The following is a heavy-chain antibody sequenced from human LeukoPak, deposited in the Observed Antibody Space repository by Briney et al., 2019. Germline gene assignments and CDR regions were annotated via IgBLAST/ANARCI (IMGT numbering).Heavy chain of an antibody. CDR1: GYTLTELS. D-gene: IGHD3-9*01. J-gene: IGHJ5*02. V-gene: IGHV1-24*01. CDR3: ATVSRVFSPSWFDP. CDR2: FDPEDGET. Sequence: ASVKVSCKVSGYTLTELSMHWVRQAPGKGLEWMGGFDPEDGETIYAQKFQGRVTMTEDTSTDTAYMELSSLSSEDTAVYYCATVSRVFSPSWFDPWGQGTLVTVSS.